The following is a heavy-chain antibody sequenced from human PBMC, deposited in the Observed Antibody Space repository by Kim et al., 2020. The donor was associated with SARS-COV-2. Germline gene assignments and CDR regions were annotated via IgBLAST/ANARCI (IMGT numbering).Heavy chain of an antibody. CDR1: GFTFNTYG. V-gene: IGHV3-30*18. J-gene: IGHJ4*02. Sequence: GGSLRLSCVASGFTFNTYGMHWVRQAPGKGLEWVAVISYDGSNKYYAESVKGRFTISRDNSKNTLYLQMNSLRIEDTAVYYCAKSFSGSYFGYDYWGQGTLVTVSS. D-gene: IGHD1-26*01. CDR2: ISYDGSNK. CDR3: AKSFSGSYFGYDY.